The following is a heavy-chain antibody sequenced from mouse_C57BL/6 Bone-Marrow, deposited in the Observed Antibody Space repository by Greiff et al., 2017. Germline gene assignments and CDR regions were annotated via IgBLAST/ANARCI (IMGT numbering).Heavy chain of an antibody. CDR2: INPGSGGT. J-gene: IGHJ3*01. CDR3: ARLNYGSSYASFAY. Sequence: VHLVESGAELVRPGTSVKVSCKASGYAFTNYLIEWVKQRPGQGLEWIGVINPGSGGTNYNEKFKGKATLPADKSSSTDYMQLSSLTSEDSAVYFCARLNYGSSYASFAYWGQGTLVTVSA. D-gene: IGHD1-1*01. V-gene: IGHV1-54*01. CDR1: GYAFTNYL.